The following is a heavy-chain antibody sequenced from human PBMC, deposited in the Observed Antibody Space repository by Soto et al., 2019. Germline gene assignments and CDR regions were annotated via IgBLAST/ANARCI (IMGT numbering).Heavy chain of an antibody. D-gene: IGHD2-21*02. CDR1: GDTFSSYT. J-gene: IGHJ6*02. CDR3: ARRRYCGYDCYHKHYYGMDV. CDR2: IIPVLTTT. Sequence: QVQLVQSGAEVKMPGSSVKVSCRASGDTFSSYTVNWLRQAPGRGLEWMGRIIPVLTTTDYAQKFRGRVTITADKSSNTVYMELTILSSDDTAVYYCARRRYCGYDCYHKHYYGMDVWGQGTTVTVAS. V-gene: IGHV1-69*08.